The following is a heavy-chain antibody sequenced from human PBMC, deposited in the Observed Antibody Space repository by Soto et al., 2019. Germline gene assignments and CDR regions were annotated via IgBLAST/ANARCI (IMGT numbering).Heavy chain of an antibody. CDR1: GYSFTSYW. CDR3: ARRGVRRVRIAAAGTAFDI. V-gene: IGHV5-51*01. D-gene: IGHD6-13*01. J-gene: IGHJ3*02. CDR2: IYPGDSDT. Sequence: PGESLKISCKGSGYSFTSYWIGWVRQMPGKGLEWMGIIYPGDSDTRYSPSFQGQVTISADKSISTAYLQWSSLKASDTAMYYCARRGVRRVRIAAAGTAFDIWGQGTMVTVSS.